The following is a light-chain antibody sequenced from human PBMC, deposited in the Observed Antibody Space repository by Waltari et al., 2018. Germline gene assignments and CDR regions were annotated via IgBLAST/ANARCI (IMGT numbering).Light chain of an antibody. J-gene: IGKJ2*01. V-gene: IGKV3-20*01. CDR2: GAS. CDR3: QQYGSSVMYT. Sequence: VLTQPPGTLSLSPGERATLPCRASQSLTRRYLAWYQQKPGQAPRLLIYGASSRAAGIPERFSGSGSGTDFTLTISRLEPEDFAVYYCQQYGSSVMYTFGQGTKLEIK. CDR1: QSLTRRY.